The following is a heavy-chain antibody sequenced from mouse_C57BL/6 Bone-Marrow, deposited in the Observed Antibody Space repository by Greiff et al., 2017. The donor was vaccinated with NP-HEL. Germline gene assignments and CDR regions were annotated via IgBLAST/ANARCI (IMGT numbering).Heavy chain of an antibody. CDR2: ISSGGSYT. CDR3: ARRGWDEGYAMDY. V-gene: IGHV5-6*02. J-gene: IGHJ4*01. D-gene: IGHD4-1*01. CDR1: GFTFSSYG. Sequence: DVMLVESGGDLVKPGGSLKLSCAASGFTFSSYGMSWVRQTPDKRLEWVATISSGGSYTYYPDSVKGRFTISRDNAKNTLYLQMSSLKSEDTAMYDSARRGWDEGYAMDYWGQGTSVTVSS.